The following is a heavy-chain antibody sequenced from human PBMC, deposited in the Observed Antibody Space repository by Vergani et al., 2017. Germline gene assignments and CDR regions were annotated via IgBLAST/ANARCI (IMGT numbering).Heavy chain of an antibody. D-gene: IGHD3-22*01. CDR3: ARNYYDSSGYYSSAFDI. CDR1: GYSFTSYW. V-gene: IGHV5-51*01. J-gene: IGHJ3*02. CDR2: IYPGDSAT. Sequence: EVQLVQSGAEVKKPGESLKISCKGSGYSFTSYWIGWVRQMPGKGLEWMGIIYPGDSATRYSPSFQGQVTISADKSISTAYLQWSSLKASDTAMYYCARNYYDSSGYYSSAFDIWGQGTTVTVSS.